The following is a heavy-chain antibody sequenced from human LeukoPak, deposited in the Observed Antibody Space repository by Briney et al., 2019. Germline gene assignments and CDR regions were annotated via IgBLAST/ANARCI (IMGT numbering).Heavy chain of an antibody. D-gene: IGHD3-22*01. CDR1: GFTFSSYS. CDR3: VSCLRSGHYYIDAFDI. CDR2: IGSSSSTI. J-gene: IGHJ3*02. V-gene: IGHV3-48*02. Sequence: GGSLRLSCAASGFTFSSYSMNWVRQAPGKRLEWVSYIGSSSSTIYYADSVKGRFTISRDNAKNSLYLQMNSLRDEDTAVYYCVSCLRSGHYYIDAFDIWGQGTMVTVSS.